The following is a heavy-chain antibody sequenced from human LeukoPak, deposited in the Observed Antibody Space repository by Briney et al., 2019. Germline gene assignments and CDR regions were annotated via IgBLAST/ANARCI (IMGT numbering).Heavy chain of an antibody. CDR2: ISGSGGST. CDR1: GFTFSSYG. CDR3: AVTGYSSRSPNV. Sequence: GGSLRLSCAASGFTFSSYGMSWVRQAPGKGLEWVSAISGSGGSTNYADSVKGRFTISRDNSKNTLYLQMNSLRAEDTAVYYCAVTGYSSRSPNVWGQGTMVTVSS. D-gene: IGHD6-13*01. J-gene: IGHJ3*01. V-gene: IGHV3-23*01.